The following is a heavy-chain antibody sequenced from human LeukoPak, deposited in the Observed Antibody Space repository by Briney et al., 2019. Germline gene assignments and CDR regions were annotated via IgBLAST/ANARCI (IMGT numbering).Heavy chain of an antibody. CDR3: AGGTRYYDFLRGFGFDI. CDR1: GGSISSYY. D-gene: IGHD3-3*01. J-gene: IGHJ3*02. CDR2: IYYSGST. Sequence: PSETLSLTCTVSGGSISSYYWSWIRQPPGKGLEWIGYIYYSGSTNYNPSLKSRVTISVDTSKNQFSLKLSSVTAADTAVYYCAGGTRYYDFLRGFGFDIWGQGTKVTGSS. V-gene: IGHV4-59*01.